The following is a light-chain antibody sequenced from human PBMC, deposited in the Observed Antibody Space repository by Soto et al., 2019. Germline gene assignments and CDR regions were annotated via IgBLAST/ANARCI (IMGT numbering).Light chain of an antibody. V-gene: IGKV3D-20*01. J-gene: IGKJ5*01. CDR2: DAY. CDR3: QHYYDTPGT. Sequence: EIVLTQSPATLWLSPGEIATLSCGASQIVKNRYVAWYQQTPGLAPRLLIYDAYTRATGIPDRFSGSGSGTDFTLTINRLEPEDFAVYYCQHYYDTPGTFGQGTRLEIK. CDR1: QIVKNRY.